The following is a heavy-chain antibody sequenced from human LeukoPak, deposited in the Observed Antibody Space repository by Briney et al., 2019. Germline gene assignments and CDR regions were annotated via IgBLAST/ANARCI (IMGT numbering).Heavy chain of an antibody. Sequence: PSQTLSLTCTVSGGSISSGGYYWSWIRQHPGKGLEWIGYIYYSESTYYNPSLKSRVTITVDTSKNQFSLKLSSVTAADTAVYYCARGKLRYFDWLQGLDAFDIWGQGTMVTVSS. CDR3: ARGKLRYFDWLQGLDAFDI. CDR2: IYYSEST. CDR1: GGSISSGGYY. D-gene: IGHD3-9*01. J-gene: IGHJ3*02. V-gene: IGHV4-31*03.